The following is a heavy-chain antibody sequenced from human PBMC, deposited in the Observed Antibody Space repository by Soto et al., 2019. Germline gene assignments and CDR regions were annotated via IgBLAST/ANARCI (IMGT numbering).Heavy chain of an antibody. CDR3: AREPYLPMARNDF. CDR1: RGSISSGTNY. D-gene: IGHD3-10*01. Sequence: SETLSLTCTLSRGSISSGTNYWTWLRQPPGTGLEWLGYIYYSGTTYYNPSLQGRLIISIDTSSNQFSLSLNSVTAADTAVYFCAREPYLPMARNDFWGQGAQVTVSS. CDR2: IYYSGTT. V-gene: IGHV4-30-4*01. J-gene: IGHJ4*02.